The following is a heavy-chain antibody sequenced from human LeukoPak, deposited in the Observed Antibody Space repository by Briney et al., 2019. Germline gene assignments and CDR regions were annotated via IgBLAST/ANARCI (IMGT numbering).Heavy chain of an antibody. D-gene: IGHD6-13*01. Sequence: PSETLSLTCTVSGGSISSYYWSWIRQPPGKGLEWIGYIYYSGSTNYNPSLKSRVTISVDTSKNRFSLKLSSVTAADTAVYYCARDRRAAAYYDYWGQGTLVTVSS. CDR1: GGSISSYY. V-gene: IGHV4-59*01. J-gene: IGHJ4*02. CDR3: ARDRRAAAYYDY. CDR2: IYYSGST.